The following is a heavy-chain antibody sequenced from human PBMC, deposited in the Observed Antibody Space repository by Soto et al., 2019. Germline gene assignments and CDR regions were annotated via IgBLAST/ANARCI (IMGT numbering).Heavy chain of an antibody. Sequence: SETLSLTCAVSGGSISSGGYSWSWIRQPPGKGLEWIGYIYHSGSTYYNPSLKSRVTISVDRSKNQFSLKLSSVTAADTAVYYCASISLDSLPSYYYYGMDVWGQGTTVTVSS. CDR3: ASISLDSLPSYYYYGMDV. CDR1: GGSISSGGYS. V-gene: IGHV4-30-2*01. D-gene: IGHD1-1*01. J-gene: IGHJ6*02. CDR2: IYHSGST.